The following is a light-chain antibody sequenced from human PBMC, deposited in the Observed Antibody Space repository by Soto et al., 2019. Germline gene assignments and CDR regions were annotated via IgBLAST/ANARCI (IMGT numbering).Light chain of an antibody. J-gene: IGKJ1*01. Sequence: VLTQSPATLSLSPGERGTLSCRASQSVTSTHLAWYQQKPGQAPRLLIYDASTRATGIPDRFSGSGSGTDFTLTISRLEPEDFAVYCCQQFDGSLWTFGPGTKVDIK. CDR3: QQFDGSLWT. V-gene: IGKV3-20*01. CDR1: QSVTSTH. CDR2: DAS.